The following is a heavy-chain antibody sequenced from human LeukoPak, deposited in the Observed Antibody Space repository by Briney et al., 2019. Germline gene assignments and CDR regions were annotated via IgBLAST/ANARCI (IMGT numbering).Heavy chain of an antibody. D-gene: IGHD3-9*01. Sequence: ASVKVSCKASGFTFTSSAMQWVRQARGQRLEWIGWIVVGSGNTNYAQKFQERVTITRDMSTSTAYMELSSLRSEDTAVYYCAARYYDILTGYYTGDYWGQGTLVTVSS. CDR2: IVVGSGNT. CDR1: GFTFTSSA. CDR3: AARYYDILTGYYTGDY. J-gene: IGHJ4*02. V-gene: IGHV1-58*02.